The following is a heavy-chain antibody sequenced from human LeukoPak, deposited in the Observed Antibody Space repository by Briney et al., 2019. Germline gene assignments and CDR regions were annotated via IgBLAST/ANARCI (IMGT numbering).Heavy chain of an antibody. CDR1: GFTFDDYA. Sequence: GGSLRLSCAASGFTFDDYAMHWVRQAPGKGLEWVSGISWNSGSIGYADSVKGRFTISRDNAKNSLYLQMNSLRAEDTAVYYCARRPIMITFGGVIVIRYYFDYWGQGTLVTVSS. V-gene: IGHV3-9*01. D-gene: IGHD3-16*02. J-gene: IGHJ4*02. CDR3: ARRPIMITFGGVIVIRYYFDY. CDR2: ISWNSGSI.